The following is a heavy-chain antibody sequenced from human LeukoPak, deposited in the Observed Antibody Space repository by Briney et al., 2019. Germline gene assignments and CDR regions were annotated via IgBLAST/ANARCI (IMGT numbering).Heavy chain of an antibody. CDR3: ATDPGWLVLFHGFDR. D-gene: IGHD6-19*01. CDR1: GYTFTGYY. CDR2: INPNSGGT. Sequence: GASVTVSFKASGYTFTGYYMHWVRQAPGQGLERMGWINPNSGGTNYAQKFQGSVTMTRDTSTSTAYMELISLRSDDAAVYYCATDPGWLVLFHGFDRWGQGTLVTASS. J-gene: IGHJ5*02. V-gene: IGHV1-2*02.